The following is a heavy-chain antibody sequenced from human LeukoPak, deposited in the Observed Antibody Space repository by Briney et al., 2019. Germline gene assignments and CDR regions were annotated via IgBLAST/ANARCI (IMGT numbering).Heavy chain of an antibody. CDR3: ARDRAYYYDSSGYHNWFDP. J-gene: IGHJ5*02. Sequence: SETLSLTCTVSGGSISSYYWSWIRQRAGKGLEWIGRVYTSGSTNYNPSLKSRVTMSVDTSKNQFSLKLSSVTAADTAVYYCARDRAYYYDSSGYHNWFDPWGQGTLVTVSS. CDR1: GGSISSYY. V-gene: IGHV4-4*07. CDR2: VYTSGST. D-gene: IGHD3-22*01.